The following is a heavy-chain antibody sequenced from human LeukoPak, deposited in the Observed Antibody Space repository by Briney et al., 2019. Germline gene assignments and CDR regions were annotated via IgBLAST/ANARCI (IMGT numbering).Heavy chain of an antibody. J-gene: IGHJ4*02. CDR1: GGSIRDYF. CDR3: ARGSGWFNY. Sequence: PSETLSLTCTVSGGSIRDYFWSWIRQPPGKGLEWIGYIYSSGITNYNPSLKSRVTISVDTSKNQFSLKLSSVTAADTAVYYCARGSGWFNYWGQGALVTVSS. D-gene: IGHD6-19*01. V-gene: IGHV4-59*08. CDR2: IYSSGIT.